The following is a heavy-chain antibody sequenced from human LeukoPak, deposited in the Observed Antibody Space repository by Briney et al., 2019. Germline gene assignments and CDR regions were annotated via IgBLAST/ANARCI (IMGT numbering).Heavy chain of an antibody. D-gene: IGHD4-17*01. J-gene: IGHJ4*02. CDR3: ARFTVTRYYFDY. CDR1: GGSITSSSYY. CDR2: IYYSGST. V-gene: IGHV4-39*07. Sequence: SETLSLTCTVSGGSITSSSYYWAWIRQPPGKGLEWIGSIYYSGSTYYNPSLKSRVIISIDTSKNQFSLKLSSVTAADTAVYYCARFTVTRYYFDYWGQGTLVTVSS.